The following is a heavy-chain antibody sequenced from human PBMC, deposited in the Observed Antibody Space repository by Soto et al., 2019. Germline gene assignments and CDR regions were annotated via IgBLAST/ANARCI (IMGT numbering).Heavy chain of an antibody. CDR3: AREFVVLVPAAMYYYYGMDV. Sequence: SVKVSCKASGGTFSSYAISWVRQAPGQGLEWMGGIIPIFGTANYAQKFQGRVTITADESTSTAYMELSSLRSEDTAVYYCAREFVVLVPAAMYYYYGMDVWGQGTTVTVSS. CDR1: GGTFSSYA. CDR2: IIPIFGTA. D-gene: IGHD2-2*01. J-gene: IGHJ6*02. V-gene: IGHV1-69*13.